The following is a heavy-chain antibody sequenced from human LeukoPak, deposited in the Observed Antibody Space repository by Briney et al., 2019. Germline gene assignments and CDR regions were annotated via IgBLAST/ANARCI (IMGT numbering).Heavy chain of an antibody. CDR1: GYSISSGYY. CDR2: IYHSGTT. V-gene: IGHV4-38-2*01. CDR3: ARATYCSSTRCGGGDY. Sequence: SETLSLTCAVSGYSISSGYYWGWIRQPPGKGLEWIGSIYHSGTTYYNPSLKSRVTISVDMSKNQVSLKRSSVTAADTAVYYCARATYCSSTRCGGGDYWGQGTLVTVSS. D-gene: IGHD2-2*01. J-gene: IGHJ4*02.